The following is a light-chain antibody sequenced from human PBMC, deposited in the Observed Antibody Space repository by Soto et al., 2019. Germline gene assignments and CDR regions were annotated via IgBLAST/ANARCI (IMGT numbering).Light chain of an antibody. V-gene: IGKV3-15*01. CDR1: QSISYN. J-gene: IGKJ1*01. CDR2: GAS. Sequence: IRLTQSPATLSVSPVEGATLSCRASQSISYNLAWYQQKPGQAPRLLIYGASSRATGIPARFSGSGSGTEFTLSISSLQSEDVALYYCQQYDTWWTFGQGTKVDI. CDR3: QQYDTWWT.